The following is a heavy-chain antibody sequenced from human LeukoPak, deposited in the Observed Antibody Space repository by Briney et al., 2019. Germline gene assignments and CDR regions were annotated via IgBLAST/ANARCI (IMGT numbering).Heavy chain of an antibody. D-gene: IGHD2-15*01. Sequence: SETLSLTCTVSGGSISSSSYYWGWIRQPPGKGLEWVGSICYSGSTYYNPSLKSRVTISVDTSKNQFSLKLSSVTAADTAVYYCARADCSGGSCYSSYWGQGTLVTVSS. V-gene: IGHV4-39*07. CDR3: ARADCSGGSCYSSY. J-gene: IGHJ4*02. CDR2: ICYSGST. CDR1: GGSISSSSYY.